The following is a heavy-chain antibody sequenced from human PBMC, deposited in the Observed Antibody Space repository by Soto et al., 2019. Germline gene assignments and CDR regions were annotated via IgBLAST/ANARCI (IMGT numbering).Heavy chain of an antibody. CDR3: ARDSSGYSFIDN. D-gene: IGHD5-12*01. CDR2: IYHSGSI. CDR1: GGSISTNNW. Sequence: QVQLQESGPGLVKPSETLSLTCAVSGGSISTNNWWSWVRQPPGKGLEWLGEIYHSGSINYNPSLKSRVTSSVDKSKNLFALKLTSVTAADSAVYYCARDSSGYSFIDNWGQGTLVTVSS. J-gene: IGHJ4*02. V-gene: IGHV4-4*02.